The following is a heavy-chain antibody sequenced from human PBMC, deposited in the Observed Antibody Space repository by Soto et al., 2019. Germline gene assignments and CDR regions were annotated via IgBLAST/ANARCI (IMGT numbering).Heavy chain of an antibody. CDR3: ARDRAKWKDYYYYGMDV. D-gene: IGHD1-20*01. CDR2: IYYSGST. Sequence: QVQLQESGPGLVKPSQTLSLTCTVSGGSISSGDDFWTWLRQPPGKGLEWIGYIYYSGSTYYNPSLKSRLTMSVDTSKNQFSLKLSSVTAADTAVYYCARDRAKWKDYYYYGMDVWGQGTTVTGSS. J-gene: IGHJ6*02. V-gene: IGHV4-30-4*01. CDR1: GGSISSGDDF.